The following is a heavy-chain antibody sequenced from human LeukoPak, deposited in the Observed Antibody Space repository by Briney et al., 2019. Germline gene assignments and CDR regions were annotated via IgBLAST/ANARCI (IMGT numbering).Heavy chain of an antibody. V-gene: IGHV4-59*08. CDR1: GGSISSYY. CDR3: ARGHYFASGNYYRGWFDP. J-gene: IGHJ5*02. CDR2: IYYSGST. D-gene: IGHD3-10*01. Sequence: PSETLSLTCTVPGGSISSYYWSWIRQPPGKGLEWIGTIYYSGSTYYNPSLKSRVTISVDTSKNHFSLKLSSVTAADTAVYYCARGHYFASGNYYRGWFDPWGQGSLVTVSS.